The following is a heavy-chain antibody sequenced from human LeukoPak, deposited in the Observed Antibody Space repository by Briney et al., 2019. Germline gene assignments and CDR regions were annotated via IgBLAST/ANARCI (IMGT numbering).Heavy chain of an antibody. D-gene: IGHD5-18*01. CDR3: VRDNYNGYPDY. CDR2: IWNDGTKK. J-gene: IGHJ4*02. Sequence: GGSLRLSCAASGFHFSSYGMQWARQAPGKGLEWVAVIWNDGTKKYYEDSVKGRFTISRDDSKNMLHLQMNSLRAEDTAVYYCVRDNYNGYPDYWGQGTRVTVSS. V-gene: IGHV3-33*01. CDR1: GFHFSSYG.